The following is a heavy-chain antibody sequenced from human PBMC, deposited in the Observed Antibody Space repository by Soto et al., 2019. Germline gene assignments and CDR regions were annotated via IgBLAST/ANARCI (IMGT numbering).Heavy chain of an antibody. CDR1: GFTFSNYA. J-gene: IGHJ4*02. CDR2: ISHKSSAI. V-gene: IGHV3-48*01. D-gene: IGHD6-19*01. CDR3: VRDGSSGWHFDS. Sequence: GGSLRLSCAAPGFTFSNYAMNWVRQAPGKGLEWVSYISHKSSAIYHADSVKGRFTISRDNAKNSLHLQMNSLRAEDSAVYYCVRDGSSGWHFDSWGQGTLVTVSS.